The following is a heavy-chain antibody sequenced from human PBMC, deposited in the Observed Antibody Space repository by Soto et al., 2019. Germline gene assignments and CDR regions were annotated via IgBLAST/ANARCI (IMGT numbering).Heavy chain of an antibody. Sequence: SVKVSCKASGGAFSRYASSWVRQAPGQGLEWMGGIIPIFGTANYAQKFQGRVTITADESTSTAYMELSSLRSEDTAVYYCAEQLPSGGMDVWGQGTTVTVSS. D-gene: IGHD3-3*01. V-gene: IGHV1-69*13. CDR3: AEQLPSGGMDV. CDR1: GGAFSRYA. CDR2: IIPIFGTA. J-gene: IGHJ6*02.